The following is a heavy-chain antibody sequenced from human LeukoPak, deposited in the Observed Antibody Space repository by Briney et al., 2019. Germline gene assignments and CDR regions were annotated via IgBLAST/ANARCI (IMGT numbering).Heavy chain of an antibody. J-gene: IGHJ4*02. V-gene: IGHV3-23*01. CDR2: ISVSGGTP. CDR1: GFTFRSYA. Sequence: GGSLRLSCAASGFTFRSYAMTWVRQAPGKGLEWVSAISVSGGTPYYADSVKGRFTISRDISKNTLFLQMNGLRADDTAVYYCARGASGYDLGEVDYWGQGTLVTVSS. CDR3: ARGASGYDLGEVDY. D-gene: IGHD5-12*01.